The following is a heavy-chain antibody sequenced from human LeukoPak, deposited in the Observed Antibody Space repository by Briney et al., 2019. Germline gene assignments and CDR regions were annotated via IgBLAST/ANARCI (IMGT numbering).Heavy chain of an antibody. Sequence: GASVKVSCKASGYTFTGYYMHWVRQAPGQGLEWIGWIVVGSGNTNFAQKFQERVTITRDMSTSTAYMELSSLRSDDTAVYYCAAVDYGDYARAFDIWGQGTMVTVSS. CDR1: GYTFTGYY. J-gene: IGHJ3*02. CDR2: IVVGSGNT. D-gene: IGHD4-17*01. CDR3: AAVDYGDYARAFDI. V-gene: IGHV1-58*02.